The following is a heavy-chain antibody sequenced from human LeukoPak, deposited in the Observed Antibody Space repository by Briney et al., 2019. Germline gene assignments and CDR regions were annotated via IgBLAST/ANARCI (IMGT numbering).Heavy chain of an antibody. CDR3: AREQYQLLLMGRNAFDI. D-gene: IGHD2-2*01. Sequence: PGGSLRLSCAASGFIFSRFWMHWVRQVPGKGLVWVSHINSDGRTTDYADSVRGRFTISRDNARNTLYLQMNRLTVEDTAVYYCAREQYQLLLMGRNAFDIWGQGTMVTVSS. CDR2: INSDGRTT. V-gene: IGHV3-74*01. J-gene: IGHJ3*02. CDR1: GFIFSRFW.